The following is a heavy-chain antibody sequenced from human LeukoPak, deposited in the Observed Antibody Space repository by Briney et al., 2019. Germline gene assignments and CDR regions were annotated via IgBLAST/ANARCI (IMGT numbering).Heavy chain of an antibody. J-gene: IGHJ4*02. CDR3: TNDSGFRELVTYYFDY. CDR2: XLYDGSTK. V-gene: IGHV3-33*06. D-gene: IGHD3-10*01. Sequence: GGSLRLSCAASGFTFSNYGMHWVRQVPGKGLXXXXXXLYDGSTKFYANYVKGRFTISRDNSKNTLYLQMNILRPEDTAIYYCTNDSGFRELVTYYFDYWGQGTLVTVSS. CDR1: GFTFSNYG.